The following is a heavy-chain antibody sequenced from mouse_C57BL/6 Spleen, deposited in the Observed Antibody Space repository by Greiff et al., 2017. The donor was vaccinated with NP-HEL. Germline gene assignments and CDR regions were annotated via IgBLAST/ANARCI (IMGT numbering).Heavy chain of an antibody. D-gene: IGHD1-1*01. CDR2: INPGSGGT. Sequence: VKLQESGAELVRPGTSVKVSCKASGYAFTNYLIEWVKQRPGQGLEWIGVINPGSGGTNSNEKFKGKATLTADKSSSTAYMQLSSLTSEDSAVYFCARYYGSSYLWFAYWGQGTLVTVSA. CDR3: ARYYGSSYLWFAY. V-gene: IGHV1-54*01. J-gene: IGHJ3*01. CDR1: GYAFTNYL.